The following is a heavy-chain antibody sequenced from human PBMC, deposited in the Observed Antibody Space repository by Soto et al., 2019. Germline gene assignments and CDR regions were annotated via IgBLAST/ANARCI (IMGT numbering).Heavy chain of an antibody. D-gene: IGHD2-8*01. J-gene: IGHJ4*02. CDR2: VNPNNGDT. CDR1: GYTFSNYD. V-gene: IGHV1-8*01. Sequence: QVQLVQSGAELKKPGASVKVSCKASGYTFSNYDMNWVRQATGQGPEWIGWVNPNNGDTGYAQKFQGRVTLTTDISTTAAYIELTSLRSEDTAIYCCAKVSRMGSAIDFDYWGQGTLITVSS. CDR3: AKVSRMGSAIDFDY.